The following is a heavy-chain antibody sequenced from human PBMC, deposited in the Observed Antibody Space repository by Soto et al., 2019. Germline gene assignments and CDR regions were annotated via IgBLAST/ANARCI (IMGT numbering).Heavy chain of an antibody. CDR1: GYTFTTYA. J-gene: IGHJ4*02. Sequence: ASVKVSCKASGYTFTTYAMHWVRQAPGQRLEWMGWINAGNGNTKYSQKFQGRVTITRDTSASTAYLELSSLRSEDTAVYYCARQDRARDSSSWYYWGQGTLVTVSS. CDR2: INAGNGNT. D-gene: IGHD6-13*01. V-gene: IGHV1-3*01. CDR3: ARQDRARDSSSWYY.